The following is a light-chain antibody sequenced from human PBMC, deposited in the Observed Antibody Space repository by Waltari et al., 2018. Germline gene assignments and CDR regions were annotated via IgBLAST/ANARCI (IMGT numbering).Light chain of an antibody. CDR1: QSVLYSSNNNNF. V-gene: IGKV4-1*01. J-gene: IGKJ1*01. CDR2: SSS. Sequence: DIVMTQSPDSLAVSLGERATINCKSSQSVLYSSNNNNFLAWYQRRPGQPPKLLIFSSSSRESGVPDGFSGSGSETDFTLTISSLQAEDVAVYYCQQYYSTPPTFGQGTKVEIK. CDR3: QQYYSTPPT.